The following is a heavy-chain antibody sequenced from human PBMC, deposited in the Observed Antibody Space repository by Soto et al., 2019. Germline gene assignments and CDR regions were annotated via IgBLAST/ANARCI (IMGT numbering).Heavy chain of an antibody. CDR2: IYFTGNT. J-gene: IGHJ5*02. CDR3: AGQTFTIAAASYGRSNGFDP. D-gene: IGHD3-10*01. Sequence: KSSETLSLTCSASGGSITSSSHFWGWVRQPPGKGLEWIGTIYFTGNTYYTPSLKSRLTMSIDTSKNEFSLRLNSVTAADTAVYYCAGQTFTIAAASYGRSNGFDPWGPGTRVTVSS. V-gene: IGHV4-39*01. CDR1: GGSITSSSHF.